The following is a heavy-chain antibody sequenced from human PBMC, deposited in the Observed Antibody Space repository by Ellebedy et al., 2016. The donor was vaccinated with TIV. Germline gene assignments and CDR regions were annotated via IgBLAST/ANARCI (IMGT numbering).Heavy chain of an antibody. CDR3: ATDRYSGSYSNY. CDR1: GYTLTELS. V-gene: IGHV1-24*01. D-gene: IGHD1-26*01. Sequence: ASVKVSXXVSGYTLTELSMHWVRQAPGKGLEWMGGFDPEDGETIYAQKFQGRVTMTEDTSTDTAYMELSSLRSEDTAVYYCATDRYSGSYSNYWGQGTLVTVSS. J-gene: IGHJ4*02. CDR2: FDPEDGET.